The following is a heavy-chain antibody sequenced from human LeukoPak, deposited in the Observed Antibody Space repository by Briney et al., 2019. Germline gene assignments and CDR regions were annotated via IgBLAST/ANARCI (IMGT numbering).Heavy chain of an antibody. D-gene: IGHD4-17*01. CDR2: IKSKTDGGTT. CDR1: GFTFTNAW. CDR3: TTFNYGVPYY. V-gene: IGHV3-15*01. J-gene: IGHJ4*02. Sequence: AGGSLRLSCAASGFTFTNAWMTWVRQAPGKGLEWVARIKSKTDGGTTDYAAPVKGRFTISRGDSKTTLYLQMNSLKTEDTAVYYCTTFNYGVPYYWGQGTLVTVSS.